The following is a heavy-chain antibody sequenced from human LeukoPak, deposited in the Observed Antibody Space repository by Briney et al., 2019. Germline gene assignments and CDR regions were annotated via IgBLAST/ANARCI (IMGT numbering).Heavy chain of an antibody. D-gene: IGHD3-9*01. Sequence: SETLSLTCTVSGGSVSSGSYYWSWIRQPPGKGLEWIGYIYYSGSTNYNPSLKSRVTISVDTPKNRFSLKLSSVTAADTAVYYCASGSYYDILTGYYRGEYFQHWGQGTLVTVSS. V-gene: IGHV4-61*01. CDR1: GGSVSSGSYY. J-gene: IGHJ1*01. CDR3: ASGSYYDILTGYYRGEYFQH. CDR2: IYYSGST.